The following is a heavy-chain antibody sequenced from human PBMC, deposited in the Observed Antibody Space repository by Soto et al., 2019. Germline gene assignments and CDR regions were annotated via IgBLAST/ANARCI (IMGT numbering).Heavy chain of an antibody. CDR2: INWNGGST. V-gene: IGHV3-20*01. J-gene: IGHJ4*02. Sequence: PGGSLRLSCAASGFTFDDYGMSWVRQAPGKGLEWVSGINWNGGSTGYADSVKGRFTISRDNAKNSLYLQMNSLRAEDTALYHCARDSYGDYGVDYWGQGTLVTVSS. CDR1: GFTFDDYG. CDR3: ARDSYGDYGVDY. D-gene: IGHD4-17*01.